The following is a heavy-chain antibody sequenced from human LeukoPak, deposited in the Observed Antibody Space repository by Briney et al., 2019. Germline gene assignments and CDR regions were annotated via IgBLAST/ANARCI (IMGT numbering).Heavy chain of an antibody. D-gene: IGHD5-18*01. CDR3: ASRHGYSYGYRATIEAFDI. CDR1: GFTVSSYA. CDR2: ISGSGGST. Sequence: GGSLRLSCAASGFTVSSYAMSWVRQAPGKGLEWVSAISGSGGSTYYADSVRGRFTISRDNSKNTLYLQMNSLRAEDTAVYYCASRHGYSYGYRATIEAFDIWGQGTMVTVPS. J-gene: IGHJ3*02. V-gene: IGHV3-23*01.